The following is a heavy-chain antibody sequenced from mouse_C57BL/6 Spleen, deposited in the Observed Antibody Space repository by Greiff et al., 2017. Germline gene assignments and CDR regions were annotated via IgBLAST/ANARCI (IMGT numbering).Heavy chain of an antibody. CDR1: GYAFSSSW. CDR3: ARLAGYAMDD. Sequence: LQQSGASVTISCNASGYAFSSSWMNWVKQRPGKGLEWIGQIYPGDGDTNYNGKFKGKATLTADKSSSTAYMQLSSLTSEDSAVYFCARLAGYAMDDWGQGTSVTVSS. J-gene: IGHJ4*01. V-gene: IGHV1-80*01. D-gene: IGHD3-3*01. CDR2: IYPGDGDT.